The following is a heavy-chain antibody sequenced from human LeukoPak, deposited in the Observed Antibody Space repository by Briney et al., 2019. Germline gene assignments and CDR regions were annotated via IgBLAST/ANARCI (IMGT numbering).Heavy chain of an antibody. CDR1: GGSISSSNYY. V-gene: IGHV4-39*07. CDR3: ARVRELLTWAFDI. CDR2: IFNSGST. Sequence: SETLSLTCTVSGGSISSSNYYWGWIRQPPGKGLEWIGYIFNSGSTCYNPSLKSRVTILVDTSKNQFSLKLSSVTAADTAVYYCARVRELLTWAFDIWGQGTMVTVSS. J-gene: IGHJ3*02. D-gene: IGHD3-10*01.